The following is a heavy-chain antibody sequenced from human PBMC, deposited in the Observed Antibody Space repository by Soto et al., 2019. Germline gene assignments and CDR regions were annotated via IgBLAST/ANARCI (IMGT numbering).Heavy chain of an antibody. J-gene: IGHJ4*02. CDR1: GFTFCSYA. D-gene: IGHD6-19*01. Sequence: HPGGSLRLSCAASGFTFCSYAMSWFLQAPGKGLEWVSAISGSGGNTYYADSVKGRFTISRDNSKNTLYLQMNSLRAEDTAVYYCAKEGSGWYPFDYWGQGTLVTVSS. CDR2: ISGSGGNT. CDR3: AKEGSGWYPFDY. V-gene: IGHV3-23*01.